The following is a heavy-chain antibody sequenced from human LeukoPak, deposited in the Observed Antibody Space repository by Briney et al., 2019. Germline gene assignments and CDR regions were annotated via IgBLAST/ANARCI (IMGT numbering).Heavy chain of an antibody. D-gene: IGHD6-6*01. CDR1: GFTFSSYA. CDR3: AKAGAARNYYYYGMDV. J-gene: IGHJ6*02. Sequence: GGSLRLSCAAFGFTFSSYAMCGVRQAPGKLVEWVSAISGSGGSTYYADSVKGRFTISRDNSKNTLYLQMNSLRAEDTAVYYCAKAGAARNYYYYGMDVWGQGTTVTVSS. CDR2: ISGSGGST. V-gene: IGHV3-23*01.